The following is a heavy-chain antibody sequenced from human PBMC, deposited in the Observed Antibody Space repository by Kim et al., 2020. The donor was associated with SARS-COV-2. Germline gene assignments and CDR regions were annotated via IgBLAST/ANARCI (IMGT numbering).Heavy chain of an antibody. CDR3: ARGNYYESVRRSDYYNGMVV. CDR2: ISFDGRNK. Sequence: GGSLRLSCAASGVSFDSSAMNWVRQAPGKGLEWVAVISFDGRNKAYADSVEGRFTISRDNSKSTLHLQMNSLRVEDTAVYYCARGNYYESVRRSDYYNGMVVGGQRTRVTVSS. D-gene: IGHD3-10*01. CDR1: GVSFDSSA. V-gene: IGHV3-30-3*01. J-gene: IGHJ6*02.